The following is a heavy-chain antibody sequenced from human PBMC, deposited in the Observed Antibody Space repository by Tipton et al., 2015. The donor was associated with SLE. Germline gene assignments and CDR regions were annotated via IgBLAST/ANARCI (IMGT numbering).Heavy chain of an antibody. J-gene: IGHJ3*02. CDR3: AKGGAYDFWSGIYDAFDI. Sequence: GSLRLSCAASGFTFSSYAMSWVRQAPGKGLEWVSAISGSGGSTYYADSVKGRFTISRDNSKNTLYLQMNSLRAEDTAVYYCAKGGAYDFWSGIYDAFDIWGQGTMVTVSS. D-gene: IGHD3-3*01. V-gene: IGHV3-23*01. CDR2: ISGSGGST. CDR1: GFTFSSYA.